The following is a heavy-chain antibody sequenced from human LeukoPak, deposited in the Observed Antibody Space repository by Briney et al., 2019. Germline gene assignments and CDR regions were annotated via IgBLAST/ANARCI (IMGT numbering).Heavy chain of an antibody. J-gene: IGHJ4*02. CDR3: ARLSGYSSGHYYSDY. CDR1: XGXXXSDY. D-gene: IGHD3-22*01. V-gene: IGHV4-59*01. Sequence: VSXGXXXSDYWXWIRQPPGXGLEWIGYIYYRGSTNYNPSLKSRVTISVDTSKNQFSLKLSSVTAADTAVYYCARLSGYSSGHYYSDYWGQGTLVTVSS. CDR2: IYYRGST.